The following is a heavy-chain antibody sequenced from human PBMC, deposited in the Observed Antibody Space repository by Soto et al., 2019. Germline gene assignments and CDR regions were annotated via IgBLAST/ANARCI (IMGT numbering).Heavy chain of an antibody. CDR2: FYSGGNT. CDR1: GFTVSSNY. CDR3: AREVRVRGFAFDI. Sequence: GGSLRLSCAVSGFTVSSNYMNWVRQAPGKGLEWVSFFYSGGNTYYADSVKGRFTISRYNSKNMLYLQMNSLRVEDTAVYYCAREVRVRGFAFDIWGQGTMVTVSS. V-gene: IGHV3-66*01. D-gene: IGHD3-3*01. J-gene: IGHJ3*02.